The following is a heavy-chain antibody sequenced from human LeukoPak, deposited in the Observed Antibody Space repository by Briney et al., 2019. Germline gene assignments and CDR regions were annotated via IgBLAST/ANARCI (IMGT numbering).Heavy chain of an antibody. D-gene: IGHD4-11*01. CDR2: INPNSGGT. CDR3: ARGGHDYSGWFDP. Sequence: ASVKVSCKASGYTFTGYYMHWVRQAPGQGLERMGWINPNSGGTNYAQKFQGRVTMTRDTSISTAYMELSRLRSDDTAVYYCARGGHDYSGWFDPWGQGTLVTVSS. V-gene: IGHV1-2*02. CDR1: GYTFTGYY. J-gene: IGHJ5*02.